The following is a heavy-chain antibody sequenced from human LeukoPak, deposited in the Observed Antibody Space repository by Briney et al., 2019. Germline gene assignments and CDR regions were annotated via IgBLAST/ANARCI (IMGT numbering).Heavy chain of an antibody. CDR3: AREACPYRLCYYDSSGYSLNYYFDH. Sequence: PGGSLRLSCAASGFTFSSYAMHWVRQAPGKGLEWVAVISYDGSNKYYADSVKGRFTISRDNSKNTLYLQMNSLRAEDTAVYYCAREACPYRLCYYDSSGYSLNYYFDHWGQGTLVTVSS. CDR2: ISYDGSNK. D-gene: IGHD3-22*01. CDR1: GFTFSSYA. J-gene: IGHJ4*02. V-gene: IGHV3-30-3*01.